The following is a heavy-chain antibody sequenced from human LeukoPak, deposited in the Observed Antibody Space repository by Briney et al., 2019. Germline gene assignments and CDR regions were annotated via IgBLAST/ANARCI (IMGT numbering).Heavy chain of an antibody. V-gene: IGHV3-15*07. D-gene: IGHD5-12*01. J-gene: IGHJ4*02. CDR2: IKSKTEGEAT. CDR3: ARVGVATIDLLDY. Sequence: PGGSLRLSCVASGFSFTGVWMNWVRQAPGKGLEWVGRIKSKTEGEATDYAAPVKGRFSISRDDSKNTLFLQMNSLRAEDTAVYYCARVGVATIDLLDYWGQGTLVTVSS. CDR1: GFSFTGVW.